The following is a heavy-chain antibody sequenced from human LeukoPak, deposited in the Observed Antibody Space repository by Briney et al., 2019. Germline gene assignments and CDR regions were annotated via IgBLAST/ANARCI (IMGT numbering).Heavy chain of an antibody. D-gene: IGHD5-18*01. Sequence: GGSLRLSCAASGLTFSSYAMHWVRQAPGKGLEWVAVISYDGSNEYYADSVKGRFTISRDNSKNTLYLQMNSLRAEDTAVYYCARDAQNIGYSYGQFDYWGQGTLVTVSS. J-gene: IGHJ4*02. V-gene: IGHV3-30-3*01. CDR3: ARDAQNIGYSYGQFDY. CDR1: GLTFSSYA. CDR2: ISYDGSNE.